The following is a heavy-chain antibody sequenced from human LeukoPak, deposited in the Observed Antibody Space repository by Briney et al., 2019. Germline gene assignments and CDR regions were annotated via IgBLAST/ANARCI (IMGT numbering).Heavy chain of an antibody. J-gene: IGHJ4*02. CDR3: AREGKDYGDYVHY. CDR2: IKQDGSEK. Sequence: GGSLRLSCAASGFTFSSYWMSWVRQAPGKGLEWVANIKQDGSEKYYVDSVKGRFTISRDNAKSSLYLQMNSLRAEDTAVYYCAREGKDYGDYVHYWGQGTLVTVSS. CDR1: GFTFSSYW. V-gene: IGHV3-7*01. D-gene: IGHD4-17*01.